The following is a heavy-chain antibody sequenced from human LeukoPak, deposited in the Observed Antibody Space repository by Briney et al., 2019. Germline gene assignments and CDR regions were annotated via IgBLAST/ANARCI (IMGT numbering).Heavy chain of an antibody. Sequence: GGSLRLSCAASGFTFSDHYMDWVRQAPGKGLEWVGRTRNKANSYTTEYAASVKGRFTISRDGSKNSLYLQMNSLKTADTAVYYCARSSVSSDDYWGQGTLVTVSS. CDR1: GFTFSDHY. D-gene: IGHD6-6*01. CDR3: ARSSVSSDDY. V-gene: IGHV3-72*01. CDR2: TRNKANSYTT. J-gene: IGHJ4*02.